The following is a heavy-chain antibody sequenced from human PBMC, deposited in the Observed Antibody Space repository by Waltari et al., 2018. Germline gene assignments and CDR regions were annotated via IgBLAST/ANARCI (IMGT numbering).Heavy chain of an antibody. V-gene: IGHV3-7*01. J-gene: IGHJ3*01. CDR2: IKQDGSEK. CDR1: GFTFSSYW. Sequence: EVQLVESGGGLVQPGGSLRLSCAASGFTFSSYWMSWVRQAPGKGLEWVANIKQDGSEKYYVDSVKGRFTISRDNAKNSLYLQMNSLRAEDTAVYYCARVLSKVVRGVFLWGQGTMVTVSS. CDR3: ARVLSKVVRGVFL. D-gene: IGHD3-10*01.